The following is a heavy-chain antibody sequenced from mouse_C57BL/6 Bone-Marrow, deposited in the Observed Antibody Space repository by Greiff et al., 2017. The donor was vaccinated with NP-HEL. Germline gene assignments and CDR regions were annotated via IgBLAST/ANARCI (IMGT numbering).Heavy chain of an antibody. J-gene: IGHJ4*01. CDR3: ARYDGYYPHYYAMDY. CDR1: GFTFSSYT. V-gene: IGHV5-9*01. Sequence: EVKLMESGGGLVKPGGSLKLSCAASGFTFSSYTMSWVRQTPEKRLEWVATISGGGGNTYYPDSVKGRFTISRDNAKNTLYLQMSSLRSEDTALYYCARYDGYYPHYYAMDYWGQGTSVTVSS. CDR2: ISGGGGNT. D-gene: IGHD2-3*01.